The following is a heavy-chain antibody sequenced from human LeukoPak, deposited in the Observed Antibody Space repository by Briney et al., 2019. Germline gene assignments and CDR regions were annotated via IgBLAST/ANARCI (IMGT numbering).Heavy chain of an antibody. D-gene: IGHD5-18*01. CDR1: GFTFSSYA. V-gene: IGHV3-23*01. CDR3: AKRIQSAMAMGY. Sequence: PRGSLRLSCAASGFTFSSYAMSWVRQAPGKGLEWVSVISVSGYSTDYADSVKGRFTISRDNSKNTMYLQMNSLRAEDTAVYYCAKRIQSAMAMGYWGQGTLVTVSS. CDR2: ISVSGYST. J-gene: IGHJ4*02.